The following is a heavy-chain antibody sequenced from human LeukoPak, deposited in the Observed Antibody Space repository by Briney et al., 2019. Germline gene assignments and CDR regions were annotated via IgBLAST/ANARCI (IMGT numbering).Heavy chain of an antibody. CDR1: GITFKNYA. J-gene: IGHJ4*02. Sequence: GGSLRLSCAASGITFKNYAMSWVRQAPGKGLEWVSDISGGGGIKSYADSVKGRFTISRDNSKNTLYLQMNSLRAEDTAVYYCAKDHIAAAGTFDYWGQGTLVTVSS. V-gene: IGHV3-23*01. CDR2: ISGGGGIK. D-gene: IGHD6-13*01. CDR3: AKDHIAAAGTFDY.